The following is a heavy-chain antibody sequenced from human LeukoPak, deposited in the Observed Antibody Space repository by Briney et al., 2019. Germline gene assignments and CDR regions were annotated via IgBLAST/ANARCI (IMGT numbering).Heavy chain of an antibody. CDR3: ARLLERPSHSPRFDP. CDR1: GGSISSSSYY. V-gene: IGHV4-39*01. D-gene: IGHD1-1*01. Sequence: PSETLSLTCTVSGGSISSSSYYWGWIRQPPGKGLEWIGSIYYSGSTYYNPSLKSRVTISVDTSKNQFSLKLSSVTAADTAVYYCARLLERPSHSPRFDPWGQGTLVTVSS. CDR2: IYYSGST. J-gene: IGHJ5*02.